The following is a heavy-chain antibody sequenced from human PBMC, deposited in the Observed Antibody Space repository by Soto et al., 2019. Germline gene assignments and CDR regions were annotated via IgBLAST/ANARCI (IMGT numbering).Heavy chain of an antibody. J-gene: IGHJ4*02. CDR1: GASVNNGSYY. Sequence: QVRLQESGPGLVKPSETLSLTCTVSGASVNNGSYYWSWIRQSPGKGLEWIGYIYYSGTTTYNPSLKSRFTISVDTSKNQLFLKVKSVTAADMAGYYCARNSRGYIVGYDFDSWGQGTQVTVSS. CDR2: IYYSGTT. V-gene: IGHV4-61*01. D-gene: IGHD5-18*01. CDR3: ARNSRGYIVGYDFDS.